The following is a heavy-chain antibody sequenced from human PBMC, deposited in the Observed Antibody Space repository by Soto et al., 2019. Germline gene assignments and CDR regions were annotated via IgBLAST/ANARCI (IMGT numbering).Heavy chain of an antibody. V-gene: IGHV5-51*01. J-gene: IGHJ6*02. CDR2: IFTADSDT. Sequence: LGEALKISWKGSQYNFMNFWVGWVRQMPGKGLELMVIIFTADSDTRFRPSFQGRVTMSVEKSNYTAYLQWSSLEASDTAIYYCTATSTSAMYXWGQGTPVTVS. D-gene: IGHD1-26*01. CDR1: QYNFMNFW. CDR3: TATSTSAMYX.